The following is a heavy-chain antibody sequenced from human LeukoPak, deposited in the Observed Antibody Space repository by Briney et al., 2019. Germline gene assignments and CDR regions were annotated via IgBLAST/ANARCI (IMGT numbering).Heavy chain of an antibody. J-gene: IGHJ4*02. CDR2: ITASGGNT. D-gene: IGHD5-18*01. CDR1: GFTFSSYA. CDR3: AKGNGYSYGRYYFDY. V-gene: IGHV3-23*01. Sequence: GGSLRLSCAASGFTFSSYAMGWVRQAPGKGLEWVSAITASGGNTYYADSVKGRFTISRDNSKNTLYLQENSLRAEDTAVYYCAKGNGYSYGRYYFDYWGQGTLVTVSS.